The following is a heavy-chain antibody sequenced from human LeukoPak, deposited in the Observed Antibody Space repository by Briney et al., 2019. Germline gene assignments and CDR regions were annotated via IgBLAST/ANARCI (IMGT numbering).Heavy chain of an antibody. Sequence: GRSLRLSCAASGFTFSGHGMHWVRQAPGKGLEWVAVISYDGSNKYYADSVKGRFTISRDNSKNTLYLQMNSLRAEDTAVYYCAKDYSAGYNYFDYWGQGTLVTVSS. J-gene: IGHJ4*02. D-gene: IGHD3-9*01. V-gene: IGHV3-30*18. CDR3: AKDYSAGYNYFDY. CDR1: GFTFSGHG. CDR2: ISYDGSNK.